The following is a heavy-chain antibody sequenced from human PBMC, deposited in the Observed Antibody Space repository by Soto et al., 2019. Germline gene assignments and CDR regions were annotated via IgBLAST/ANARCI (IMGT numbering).Heavy chain of an antibody. V-gene: IGHV4-30-4*01. CDR2: IFHGGLT. J-gene: IGHJ5*02. CDR1: SGSIRDDGYY. CDR3: ARVRRIVKIPRDRSTWFDP. Sequence: PSETLSLTCTVSSGSIRDDGYYWSWVRQPPGKGLEWIAFIFHGGLTYHNPSLNGRVTMSVDTSKNQFSLYLNSLTVADTAVYYCARVRRIVKIPRDRSTWFDPWCQAILVTVSS. D-gene: IGHD1-26*01.